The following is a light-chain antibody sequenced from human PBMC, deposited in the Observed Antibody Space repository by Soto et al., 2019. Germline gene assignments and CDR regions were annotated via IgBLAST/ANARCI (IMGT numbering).Light chain of an antibody. Sequence: ENVLAQSPGPLSLSPGEGATLSLRASQSISSNFLAWYQQKRGQAPRLLIHGASNRATGIPDRFSGSGSGTDFTLTITRLEPEDFAVYYCQQYGGSPRTFGQGTKVDIK. J-gene: IGKJ1*01. CDR1: QSISSNF. CDR3: QQYGGSPRT. V-gene: IGKV3-20*01. CDR2: GAS.